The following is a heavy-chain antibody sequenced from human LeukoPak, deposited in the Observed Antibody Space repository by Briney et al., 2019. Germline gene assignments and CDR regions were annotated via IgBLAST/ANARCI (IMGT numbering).Heavy chain of an antibody. V-gene: IGHV4-34*01. CDR3: ARVWGLSGWYPYYFDY. CDR2: INHSGST. J-gene: IGHJ4*02. Sequence: GSLRLSCAASGFTFSNYAMSWVRQPPGKGLEWIGEINHSGSTNYNPSLKSRVTISVDTSKNQFSLKLSSVTAANTAVYYCARVWGLSGWYPYYFDYWGQGTLVTVSS. CDR1: GFTFSNYA. D-gene: IGHD6-19*01.